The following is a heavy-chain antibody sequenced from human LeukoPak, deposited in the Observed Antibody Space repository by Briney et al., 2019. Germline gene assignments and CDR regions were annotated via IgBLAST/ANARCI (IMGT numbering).Heavy chain of an antibody. Sequence: ASVKVSCKVSGYTLTELSMHWVRQAPGKGLEWMGSFDPEDGETIYAQKFQGRVTMTEDTSTDTAYMELRSLRSDDTAVYYCARAAGDSSGYYSIFDYWGQGNLVTVPS. CDR1: GYTLTELS. V-gene: IGHV1-24*01. D-gene: IGHD3-22*01. CDR2: FDPEDGET. J-gene: IGHJ4*02. CDR3: ARAAGDSSGYYSIFDY.